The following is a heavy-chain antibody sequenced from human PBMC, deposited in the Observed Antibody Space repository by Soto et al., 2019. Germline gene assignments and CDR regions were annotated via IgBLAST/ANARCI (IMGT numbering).Heavy chain of an antibody. D-gene: IGHD3-22*01. J-gene: IGHJ6*02. V-gene: IGHV3-30*18. CDR3: AKDRDYYDSSGYYFSTGMDV. CDR1: GFTFGSYG. CDR2: ISYDGSNK. Sequence: GGSLRLSCAASGFTFGSYGMHWVRQAPGKELEWVAVISYDGSNKYYADSVKGRFTISRDNSKNTLYLQMNSLRAEDTTVYYCAKDRDYYDSSGYYFSTGMDVWGQGTTVTVSS.